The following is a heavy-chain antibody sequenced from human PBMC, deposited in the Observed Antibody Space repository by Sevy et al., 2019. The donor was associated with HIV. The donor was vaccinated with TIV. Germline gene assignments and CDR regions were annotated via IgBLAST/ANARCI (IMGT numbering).Heavy chain of an antibody. CDR1: GFSFSSYA. V-gene: IGHV3-23*01. J-gene: IGHJ4*02. Sequence: GGSLRLSCAASGFSFSSYAMSWVRQAPGKGLEWVSGISGTGITTYYADSVKGRFTISRDNSKNTLHLQMNSLRAEDTAVYYCARVAGSGTYYSWDSDYWGQGTLVTVSS. D-gene: IGHD3-10*01. CDR2: ISGTGITT. CDR3: ARVAGSGTYYSWDSDY.